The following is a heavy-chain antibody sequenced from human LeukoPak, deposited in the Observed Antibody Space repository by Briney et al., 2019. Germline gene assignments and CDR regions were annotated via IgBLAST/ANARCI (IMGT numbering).Heavy chain of an antibody. J-gene: IGHJ3*02. CDR3: ARGYRGLKQWLVRAAFDI. V-gene: IGHV4-31*03. CDR1: GGSISSSSYY. D-gene: IGHD6-19*01. CDR2: IYYSGST. Sequence: SETLSLTCTVSGGSISSSSYYWSWIRQHPGKGLEWIGYIYYSGSTYYNPSLKSRVTISVDTSKNQFSLKLSSVTAADTAVYYCARGYRGLKQWLVRAAFDIWGQGTMVTVSS.